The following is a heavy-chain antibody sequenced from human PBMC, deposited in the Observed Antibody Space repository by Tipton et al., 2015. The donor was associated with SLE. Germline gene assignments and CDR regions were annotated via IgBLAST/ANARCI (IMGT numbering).Heavy chain of an antibody. D-gene: IGHD5-24*01. CDR3: ARRRWLQLDWYFDL. CDR1: GGTFSNFA. Sequence: QLVQSGAEVKKPGSSVKVSCKASGGTFSNFAISWVRQAPGQGLEWMGEIIPIFGTPNSAQKFQGRVTITADEVTSTAYMELSSLSPEDTAVYYCARRRWLQLDWYFDLWGRGILVTVSS. V-gene: IGHV1-69*01. J-gene: IGHJ2*01. CDR2: IIPIFGTP.